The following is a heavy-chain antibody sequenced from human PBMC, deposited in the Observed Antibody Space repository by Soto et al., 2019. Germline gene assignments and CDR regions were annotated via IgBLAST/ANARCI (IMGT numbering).Heavy chain of an antibody. V-gene: IGHV4-31*03. J-gene: IGHJ5*02. CDR1: GGSFSSGDYY. D-gene: IGHD4-17*01. Sequence: PSETLSLTCTVSGGSFSSGDYYWSWVRQHPGKGLEWIGYIYYSGSTYYNPSLRSRVTISVETCTKQFSLKLTSVTAADTALYYCARECVYGDYGGCFDRWGQGTRVTVSS. CDR2: IYYSGST. CDR3: ARECVYGDYGGCFDR.